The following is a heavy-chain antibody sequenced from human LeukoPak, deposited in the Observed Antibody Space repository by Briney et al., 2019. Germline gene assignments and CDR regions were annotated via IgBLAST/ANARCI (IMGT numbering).Heavy chain of an antibody. D-gene: IGHD2-2*01. CDR2: ISGGGENT. CDR1: GFTFTSYA. CDR3: ARDRAAAMEYYYMDV. Sequence: PGGSLRLSCGASGFTFTSYAMSWIRQAPGKGLEWVSAISGGGENTYYGDSVKGRFTISRDNSKNTLYLQMNSLRAEDTAVYYCARDRAAAMEYYYMDVWGKGTTVTVSS. J-gene: IGHJ6*03. V-gene: IGHV3-23*01.